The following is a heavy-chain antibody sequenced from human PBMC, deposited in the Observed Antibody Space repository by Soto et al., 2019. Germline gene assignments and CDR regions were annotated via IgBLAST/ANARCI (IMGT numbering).Heavy chain of an antibody. J-gene: IGHJ6*02. D-gene: IGHD1-1*01. V-gene: IGHV1-69*13. Sequence: SVKVSCKASGGTFSSYAISWVRQAPGQGLEWMGGIIPIFGTANYAQKFQGRVTITADESTSTAYMELSSLRSEDTAVYYCARVKSWSALEYYYGMDVWGQGTTVTVSS. CDR1: GGTFSSYA. CDR3: ARVKSWSALEYYYGMDV. CDR2: IIPIFGTA.